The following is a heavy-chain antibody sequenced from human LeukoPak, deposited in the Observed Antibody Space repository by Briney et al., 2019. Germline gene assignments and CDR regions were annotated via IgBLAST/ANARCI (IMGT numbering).Heavy chain of an antibody. V-gene: IGHV1-2*02. CDR1: GYTFTGYY. Sequence: GASVKVSCKASGYTFTGYYMHWVRQAPGQGLEWMGWINPNSGGTNYAQKFQGRVTMTRDTSISTAYMELSRLRSDDTAVYYCARGLGMTTVTFNWFDPWGQGTLVTVSS. D-gene: IGHD4-17*01. CDR2: INPNSGGT. J-gene: IGHJ5*02. CDR3: ARGLGMTTVTFNWFDP.